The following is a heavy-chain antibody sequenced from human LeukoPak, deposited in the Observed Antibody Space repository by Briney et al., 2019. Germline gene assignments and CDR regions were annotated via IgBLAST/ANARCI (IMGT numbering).Heavy chain of an antibody. V-gene: IGHV3-30*04. CDR1: GFIFSNYA. D-gene: IGHD2-2*01. J-gene: IGHJ4*02. CDR2: ISYDGSNK. Sequence: GGSLRLSCAASGFIFSNYAIHWVRQAPGKGLEWVAVISYDGSNKYYADSVKGRFTICRDISKNTLYLQMNSLRAEDTAVYYCARGYCSSISCYVDYWGQGTLVTVSS. CDR3: ARGYCSSISCYVDY.